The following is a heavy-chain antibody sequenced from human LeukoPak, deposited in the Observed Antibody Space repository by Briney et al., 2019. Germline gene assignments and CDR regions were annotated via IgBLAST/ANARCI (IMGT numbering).Heavy chain of an antibody. CDR1: GYTLTELS. CDR3: ATYYYDSSGYRTFDY. J-gene: IGHJ4*02. V-gene: IGHV1-24*01. D-gene: IGHD3-22*01. Sequence: ASAKVSCKVSGYTLTELSMHWVRQAPGKGLEWMGGFDPEDGETIYAQKFQGRVTMTEDTSTDTAYMELSSLRSEDTAVYYCATYYYDSSGYRTFDYWGQGTLVTVSS. CDR2: FDPEDGET.